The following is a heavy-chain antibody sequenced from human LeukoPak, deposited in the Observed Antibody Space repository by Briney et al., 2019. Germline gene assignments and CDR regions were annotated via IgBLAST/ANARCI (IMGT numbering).Heavy chain of an antibody. CDR1: GFTFDEYA. CDR2: ISWSGDII. CDR3: ARQTYYYDSSGYSYGMDV. V-gene: IGHV3-9*01. Sequence: GRSLRLSCAASGFTFDEYAMHWVRQAPGKGLEWVSGISWSGDIIGYANSVKGRFTISRDNAKNSLYLQMNSLRAEDTAVYYCARQTYYYDSSGYSYGMDVWGQGTTVTVSS. D-gene: IGHD3-22*01. J-gene: IGHJ6*02.